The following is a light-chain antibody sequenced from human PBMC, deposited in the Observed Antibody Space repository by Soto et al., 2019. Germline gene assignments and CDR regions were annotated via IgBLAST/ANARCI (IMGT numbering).Light chain of an antibody. CDR3: QQANSFPLT. CDR2: ATS. CDR1: QGIGVW. J-gene: IGKJ4*01. Sequence: DIQMNQSPSSESASAGDRVTITCRASQGIGVWLAWYQQKPGKAPNLLIHATSNLQSGVPSRFSGSGSGTDFSLTISSLQPEDVAIYYCQQANSFPLTFGGGTRVEIK. V-gene: IGKV1D-12*01.